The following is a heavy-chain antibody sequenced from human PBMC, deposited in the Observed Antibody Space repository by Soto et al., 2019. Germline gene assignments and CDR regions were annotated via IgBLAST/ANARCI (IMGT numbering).Heavy chain of an antibody. Sequence: PWWSLRLSCSVSVFTFSAYWMHWFRQVPGKGLTWVSRISDDGSTATYADSVKGRFVISRDNAKNSLYLEMNTLRVDDSGLYYCARGPRVSSTGTGARWGRGTLVIVSS. D-gene: IGHD1-1*01. CDR1: VFTFSAYW. CDR3: ARGPRVSSTGTGAR. V-gene: IGHV3-74*01. J-gene: IGHJ4*02. CDR2: ISDDGSTA.